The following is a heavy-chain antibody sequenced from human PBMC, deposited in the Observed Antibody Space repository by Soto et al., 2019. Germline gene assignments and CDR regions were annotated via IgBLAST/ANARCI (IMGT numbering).Heavy chain of an antibody. CDR2: ISSSGTTI. Sequence: PGGSLRLSCTTSGFTFSDYHMSWIRQAPGRGREWVSYISSSGTTIYYADSLKGRFTISRDNAKNTLYLQMNSLRAEETAVYYCERDAAYSYGYDYWGQGTLATVSS. CDR1: GFTFSDYH. V-gene: IGHV3-11*01. D-gene: IGHD3-16*02. CDR3: ERDAAYSYGYDY. J-gene: IGHJ4*02.